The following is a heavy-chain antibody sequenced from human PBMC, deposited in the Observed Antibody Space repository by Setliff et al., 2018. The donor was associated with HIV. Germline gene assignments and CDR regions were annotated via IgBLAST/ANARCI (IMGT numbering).Heavy chain of an antibody. CDR2: IYSSGST. V-gene: IGHV4-59*08. J-gene: IGHJ4*02. Sequence: SETLSLTCTVSGGTISNYYWSWIRQPPGKGLEWIGHIYSSGSTNYNPSLKSRVTISVDTSKNQISLNLSSVTAADTAKYYCARGRLMGSSVLFFDFWGQGRLVTVSS. D-gene: IGHD1-26*01. CDR1: GGTISNYY. CDR3: ARGRLMGSSVLFFDF.